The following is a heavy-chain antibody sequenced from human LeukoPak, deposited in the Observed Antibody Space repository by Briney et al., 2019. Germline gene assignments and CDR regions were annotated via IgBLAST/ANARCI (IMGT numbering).Heavy chain of an antibody. D-gene: IGHD5-12*01. Sequence: GASVKVSCKASGYTFTSYAMNWVRQAPGQGLEWMGWINTNTGNPTYAQGFTGRFVFSLDTSVSTAYLQISSLKAEDTAVYYCARELRVATTRPGLGYWGQGTLVTVSS. CDR1: GYTFTSYA. CDR3: ARELRVATTRPGLGY. J-gene: IGHJ4*02. V-gene: IGHV7-4-1*02. CDR2: INTNTGNP.